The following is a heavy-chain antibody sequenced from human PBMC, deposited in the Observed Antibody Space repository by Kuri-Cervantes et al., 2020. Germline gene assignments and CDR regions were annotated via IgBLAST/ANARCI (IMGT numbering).Heavy chain of an antibody. V-gene: IGHV3-7*01. CDR3: ARGDDDYDYYYYYGMDV. Sequence: GESLKISCAASGFTFSSYWMSWVRQVPGKGLEWVANIKQDGSEKYYVDSVKGRFTISRDNAKNSLYLQMNSLRAKDTAVYYCARGDDDYDYYYYYGMDVWGQGTTVTVSS. D-gene: IGHD4-17*01. J-gene: IGHJ6*02. CDR1: GFTFSSYW. CDR2: IKQDGSEK.